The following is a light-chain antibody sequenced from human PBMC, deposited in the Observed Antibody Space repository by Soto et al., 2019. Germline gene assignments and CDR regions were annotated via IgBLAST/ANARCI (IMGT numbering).Light chain of an antibody. Sequence: QAVVTQEPSLTVSPGGTVTLTCGSSTGAVTSGQSPYWFQQKPGQAPRTLIYGTRNKHSWTPARFSGSLVGGKAALTLSGAQPEDDADYYCLLSCAGPWVFGGGTKLTVL. V-gene: IGLV7-46*01. CDR2: GTR. J-gene: IGLJ3*02. CDR3: LLSCAGPWV. CDR1: TGAVTSGQS.